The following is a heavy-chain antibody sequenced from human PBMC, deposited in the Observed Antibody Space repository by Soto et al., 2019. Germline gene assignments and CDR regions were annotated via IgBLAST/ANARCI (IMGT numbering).Heavy chain of an antibody. J-gene: IGHJ4*02. CDR2: IYPGDSEA. CDR3: ARRLYGSRSYSFDN. CDR1: GYIFTNFW. D-gene: IGHD3-10*01. Sequence: GESLKISCQCSGYIFTNFWIAWVRQMPGKGLECMGFIYPGDSEARYSPSFQGQVTISVDKSITTAYLQWSSLKASDTAIYYCARRLYGSRSYSFDNWGQGTLVTVSS. V-gene: IGHV5-51*01.